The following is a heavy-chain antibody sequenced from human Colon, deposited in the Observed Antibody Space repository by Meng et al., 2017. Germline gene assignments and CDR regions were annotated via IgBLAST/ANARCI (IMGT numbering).Heavy chain of an antibody. J-gene: IGHJ5*02. V-gene: IGHV4-59*01. CDR2: IDYTGST. CDR1: GGFFDSDP. CDR3: ARGYWFDP. Sequence: QVHQQGSPQARVQPTETPYLNCTFSGGFFDSDPWNWSRQHPGEAPEWIGNIDYTGSTNYTPSFKSRVTISVDTSKSQFSLRMTSMTAADTAVYYCARGYWFDPWGQGTRVTVDS.